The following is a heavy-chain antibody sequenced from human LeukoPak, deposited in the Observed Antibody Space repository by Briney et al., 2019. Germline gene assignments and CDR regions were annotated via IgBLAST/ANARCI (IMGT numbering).Heavy chain of an antibody. Sequence: GGSLRLSCAASGFTFSNYWMNWVRQAPGKGLEWLSVIYNGDTTYYADSVKGRFTISGDNSGNTVNLQMNSLRAEDTAVYHCARAPPYYYDSRGYHYERGNYFYGMDVWGRGTTVIVSS. V-gene: IGHV3-53*01. CDR3: ARAPPYYYDSRGYHYERGNYFYGMDV. J-gene: IGHJ6*02. CDR1: GFTFSNYW. CDR2: IYNGDTT. D-gene: IGHD3-22*01.